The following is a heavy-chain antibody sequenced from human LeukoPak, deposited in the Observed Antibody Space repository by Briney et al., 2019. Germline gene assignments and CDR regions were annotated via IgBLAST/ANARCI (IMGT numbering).Heavy chain of an antibody. D-gene: IGHD5-12*01. J-gene: IGHJ5*02. CDR2: ISYDGSNK. Sequence: PGGSLRLSCAASGFTFSSYGMHWVRQAPGKGLEWVAVISYDGSNKYYADSVKGRFTISRDNSKNTLYLQMNSLRAEDTAVYYCAKGYSGYDSTLDHWGQGALVIVSS. CDR3: AKGYSGYDSTLDH. V-gene: IGHV3-30*18. CDR1: GFTFSSYG.